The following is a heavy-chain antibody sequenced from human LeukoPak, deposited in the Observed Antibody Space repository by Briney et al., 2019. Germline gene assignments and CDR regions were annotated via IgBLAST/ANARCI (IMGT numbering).Heavy chain of an antibody. CDR3: ARGNDGWPHYYYYFMDV. D-gene: IGHD1-1*01. V-gene: IGHV1-46*01. Sequence: ASVKVSCKASGDTFINDYIHWVRQAPGQGLEWMGVSNPGGGATTYAQKFQGRVTITRDMSTSTVYMELRSLRSADTAVYYCARGNDGWPHYYYYFMDVWGKGTTVTVSS. J-gene: IGHJ6*03. CDR1: GDTFINDY. CDR2: SNPGGGAT.